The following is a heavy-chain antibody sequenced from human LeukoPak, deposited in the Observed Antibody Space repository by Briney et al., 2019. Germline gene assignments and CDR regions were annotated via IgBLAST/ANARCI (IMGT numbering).Heavy chain of an antibody. CDR3: ARERTHYYDSSGYRAVDAFDI. V-gene: IGHV3-33*01. J-gene: IGHJ3*02. CDR1: GFTFSSYG. D-gene: IGHD3-22*01. CDR2: IWYDGSNK. Sequence: QPGGSLGLSCAASGFTFSSYGMHWVRQAPGKGLEWVAVIWYDGSNKYYADSVKGRFTISRDNSKNTLYLQMNSLRAEDTAVYYCARERTHYYDSSGYRAVDAFDIWGQGTMATVSS.